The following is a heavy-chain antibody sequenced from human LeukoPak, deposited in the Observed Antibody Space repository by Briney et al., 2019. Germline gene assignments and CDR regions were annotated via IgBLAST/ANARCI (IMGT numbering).Heavy chain of an antibody. CDR1: GFSISSYW. D-gene: IGHD6-6*01. Sequence: GGSLRLSCAASGFSISSYWMNWVRQAPGKGLEWVANIKQDGSEKYYVDAVKGRFTISRDNAKNSVYLLTNSLRAEDTAVYYCASRTSSSGFWGQGTLVTVSS. J-gene: IGHJ4*02. V-gene: IGHV3-7*01. CDR2: IKQDGSEK. CDR3: ASRTSSSGF.